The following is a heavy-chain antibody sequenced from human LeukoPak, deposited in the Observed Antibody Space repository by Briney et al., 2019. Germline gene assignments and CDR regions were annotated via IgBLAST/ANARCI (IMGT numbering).Heavy chain of an antibody. D-gene: IGHD3-10*01. CDR3: AKDRYYGSGSEYYYYGMDV. J-gene: IGHJ6*02. Sequence: GGSLRLTCAASGFTFSSYGMHWVRQAPGKGLEWVAVISYDGSNKYYADSVKGRFTISRDNSKNTLYLQMNSLRAEDTAVYYCAKDRYYGSGSEYYYYGMDVWGQGTTVTVSS. V-gene: IGHV3-30*18. CDR1: GFTFSSYG. CDR2: ISYDGSNK.